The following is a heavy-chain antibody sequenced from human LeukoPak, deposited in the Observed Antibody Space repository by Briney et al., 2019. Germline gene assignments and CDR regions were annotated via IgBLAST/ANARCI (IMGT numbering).Heavy chain of an antibody. CDR2: IYYSGRT. V-gene: IGHV4-59*08. CDR1: GGSISSYC. J-gene: IGHJ3*02. CDR3: ARLMGYDSSGYYSNAFDI. Sequence: PSETLSLTCTVSGGSISSYCWGWIRQPPGKGLEWIGYIYYSGRTNSNPSLKSRVTISVDTSKNHFSLKLSSVTAADTAVYYCARLMGYDSSGYYSNAFDIWGQGTMVTVSS. D-gene: IGHD3-22*01.